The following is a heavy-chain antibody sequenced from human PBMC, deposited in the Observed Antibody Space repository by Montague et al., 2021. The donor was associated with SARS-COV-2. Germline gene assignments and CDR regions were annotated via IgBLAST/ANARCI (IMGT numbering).Heavy chain of an antibody. CDR2: TYYSGST. CDR1: GDSITSYH. V-gene: IGHV4-59*01. D-gene: IGHD3-22*01. CDR3: ARDSSGGYNWFDP. J-gene: IGHJ5*02. Sequence: SETLSLTCTVSGDSITSYHWSWIRQPPGKGLEWIGNTYYSGSTSYNPSLKSRVTILVDTSKNQFSLKLTSLTAADTAVYYCARDSSGGYNWFDPWGQGTLVTVSS.